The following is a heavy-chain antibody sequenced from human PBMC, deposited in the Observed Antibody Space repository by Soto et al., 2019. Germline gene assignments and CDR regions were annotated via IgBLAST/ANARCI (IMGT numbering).Heavy chain of an antibody. D-gene: IGHD2-8*01. J-gene: IGHJ4*02. CDR2: IYYSGST. CDR3: TREFRAYCTNGVCYNVFDY. V-gene: IGHV4-30-4*01. Sequence: PSETLSLICTVSGGSISSGDYYWSWIRQPPGEGPEWIGYIYYSGSTYYNPSLKSRVTISVDTSKNQFSLKLSSVTAADTAVYYCTREFRAYCTNGVCYNVFDYWGQGTLVTVSS. CDR1: GGSISSGDYY.